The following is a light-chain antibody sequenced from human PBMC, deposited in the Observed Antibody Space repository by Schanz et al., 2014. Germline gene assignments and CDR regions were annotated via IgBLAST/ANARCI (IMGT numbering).Light chain of an antibody. CDR1: SGSVSTDYY. CDR2: STN. Sequence: QTVVTQEPSFSVSPGGTVTLTCGLSSGSVSTDYYPSWYQQTPGQAPRTLIYSTNIRSSGVPDRFSGSILGNKAALTITGAQADDESAYYCVLYMGSGIWVFGGGTKLTVL. J-gene: IGLJ2*01. V-gene: IGLV8-61*01. CDR3: VLYMGSGIWV.